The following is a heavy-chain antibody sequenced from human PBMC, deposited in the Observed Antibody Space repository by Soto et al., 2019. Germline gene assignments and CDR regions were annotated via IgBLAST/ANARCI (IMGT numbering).Heavy chain of an antibody. D-gene: IGHD3-9*01. V-gene: IGHV1-58*02. Sequence: ASVKVSCKASGFTFTSSAMQWVRQARGQRLEWIGWIVVGSGNTNYAQKFQERVTITRDMSTSTAYMELSSLRSEDTAVYYCAADLYYDILTGYSGYYYMDVWGKGTTVTVSS. CDR2: IVVGSGNT. CDR3: AADLYYDILTGYSGYYYMDV. CDR1: GFTFTSSA. J-gene: IGHJ6*03.